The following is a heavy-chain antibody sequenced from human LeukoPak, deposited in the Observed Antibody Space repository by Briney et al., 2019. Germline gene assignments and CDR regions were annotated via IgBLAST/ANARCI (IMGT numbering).Heavy chain of an antibody. J-gene: IGHJ5*02. CDR1: GFIFSSYG. V-gene: IGHV3-30*02. Sequence: GRSLRLSCAASGFIFSSYGVHWVRQAPGKGLEWVAFIRYDGTNKYYADSVRGRFTISRDDSTNTVYLEMNSLRGEDTAVYYCAKGSGYYTYNWFDPWGQGTLVTVSS. CDR3: AKGSGYYTYNWFDP. D-gene: IGHD3-3*01. CDR2: IRYDGTNK.